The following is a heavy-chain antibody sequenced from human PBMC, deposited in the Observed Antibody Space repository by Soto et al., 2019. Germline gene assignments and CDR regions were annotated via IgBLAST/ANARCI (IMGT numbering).Heavy chain of an antibody. Sequence: EVQLVESGGGLVQPGGSLRLSCVASGFSFSGYWMSWVRQAPGKGREWVANIKQEGDEKYYVDSVEGRFAISRDNAKSSLYLQMNSLRAEDTAVYYCARPFYYGSGSQARFDYWGQGTLVTVPS. CDR3: ARPFYYGSGSQARFDY. CDR2: IKQEGDEK. D-gene: IGHD3-10*01. CDR1: GFSFSGYW. J-gene: IGHJ4*02. V-gene: IGHV3-7*01.